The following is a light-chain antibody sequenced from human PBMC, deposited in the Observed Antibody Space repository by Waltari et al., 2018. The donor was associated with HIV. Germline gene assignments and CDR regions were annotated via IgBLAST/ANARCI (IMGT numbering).Light chain of an antibody. Sequence: DVVMTQSPLSPPVTLGQPASISCRSSQSLVYSDGNTYLNWFHQRPGQSPRRLIYQVSNRESGVPDRFSGSGSGTDFTLKISRVVAEDVGLYYCMQGTHWPYTFGQGTKLEIK. J-gene: IGKJ2*01. CDR1: QSLVYSDGNTY. CDR3: MQGTHWPYT. V-gene: IGKV2-30*01. CDR2: QVS.